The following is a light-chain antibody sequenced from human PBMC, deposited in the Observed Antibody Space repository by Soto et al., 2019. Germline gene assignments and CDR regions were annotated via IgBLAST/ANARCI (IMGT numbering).Light chain of an antibody. CDR2: DNS. J-gene: IGLJ2*01. V-gene: IGLV1-51*01. CDR1: NSNVGKNY. CDR3: GTWDSSLSGVV. Sequence: QSVLTQPPSVSAAPGQQISIPCSGSNSNVGKNYVSWYQQLPGTAPKLLIYDNSQRPSGIPDRFSGSKSGTSATLGITGLQAGDEADYYCGTWDSSLSGVVLGGGTKLTVL.